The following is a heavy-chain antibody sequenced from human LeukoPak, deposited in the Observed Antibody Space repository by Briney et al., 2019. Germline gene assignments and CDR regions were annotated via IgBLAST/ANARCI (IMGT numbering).Heavy chain of an antibody. Sequence: GGSLRLSCAAAGFNFDDYAMDWVRQAPGKGLGWVSGISWNSGSIGYADSVKGRFTISRDNAKNSLFLEMNNLRVEDTALYYCAKSGGVVVGVYFDYWGQGTLVTVSS. CDR2: ISWNSGSI. J-gene: IGHJ4*02. CDR3: AKSGGVVVGVYFDY. V-gene: IGHV3-9*01. D-gene: IGHD2-15*01. CDR1: GFNFDDYA.